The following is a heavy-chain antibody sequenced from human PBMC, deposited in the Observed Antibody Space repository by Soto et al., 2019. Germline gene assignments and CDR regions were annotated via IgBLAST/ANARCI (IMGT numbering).Heavy chain of an antibody. J-gene: IGHJ6*02. CDR3: TKAPTITIFEVVISYYYYGMDV. Sequence: EVQLLESGGGLVQPGGSLRLSCAASGFTFSSYAMSWVRQAPGKGLEWVSAISGSGGSTYYADSVKGRFTISRDNSKNTLYLQMNSMSAEDKAVYYCTKAPTITIFEVVISYYYYGMDVWGRGTTVTVSS. CDR1: GFTFSSYA. D-gene: IGHD3-3*01. V-gene: IGHV3-23*01. CDR2: ISGSGGST.